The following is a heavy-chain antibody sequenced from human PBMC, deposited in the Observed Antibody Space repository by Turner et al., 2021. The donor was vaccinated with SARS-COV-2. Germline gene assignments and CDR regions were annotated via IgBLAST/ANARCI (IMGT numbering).Heavy chain of an antibody. J-gene: IGHJ5*02. D-gene: IGHD2-2*03. V-gene: IGHV3-9*01. Sequence: EVQLVESGGGLVQPGRSLRLSCAASGFTFDYAMHWVRQAPGKGLEWVSGISWKSGRIGYADSVKGRFTISRDNAKNSLYLQMNSLKAEDTALYYCVRGLDSMGYNWFDPWGLGTLVTVSS. CDR3: VRGLDSMGYNWFDP. CDR2: ISWKSGRI. CDR1: GFTFDYA.